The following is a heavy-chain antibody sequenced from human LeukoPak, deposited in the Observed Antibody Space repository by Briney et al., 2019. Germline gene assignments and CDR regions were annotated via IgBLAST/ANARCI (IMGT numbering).Heavy chain of an antibody. V-gene: IGHV4-61*01. J-gene: IGHJ4*02. CDR1: GGSVSSGSYY. CDR2: IYYSGST. D-gene: IGHD1-26*01. Sequence: SETLSLTCTVSGGSVSSGSYYWSWIRQPPGKGLEWIGYIYYSGSTNYNPSLKSRVTISIDTSKNQFSLKLSSVTAADAAVYYCARDRVRGSSNPYFDYWGQGTLVTVSS. CDR3: ARDRVRGSSNPYFDY.